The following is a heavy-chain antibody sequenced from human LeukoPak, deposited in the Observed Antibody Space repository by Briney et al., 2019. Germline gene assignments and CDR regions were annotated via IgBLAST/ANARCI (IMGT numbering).Heavy chain of an antibody. V-gene: IGHV1-2*02. J-gene: IGHJ5*02. CDR1: GYTFTCYY. Sequence: ASVKVSCKASGYTFTCYYMHWVGQAPGQGLEWMGWINPNSGGTNYAQKFQGRVTMTRDTSISTAYMELSRLRSDDTAVYYCARVLTGSSRFGWFDPWGQGTLVTVSS. CDR3: ARVLTGSSRFGWFDP. D-gene: IGHD6-13*01. CDR2: INPNSGGT.